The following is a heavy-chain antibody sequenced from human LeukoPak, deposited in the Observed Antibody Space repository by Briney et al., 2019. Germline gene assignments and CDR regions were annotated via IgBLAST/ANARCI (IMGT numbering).Heavy chain of an antibody. V-gene: IGHV5-51*01. CDR1: GYSFTSYW. Sequence: GESLKISCKGSGYSFTSYWIGWVRQMPGKGLEWLGIIYPADSDTRYSPSFQGQVTISADKSISTAYLQWSSLKASDTAMYYCARPYGSGSYRYFFDYWGQGTLVTVSS. J-gene: IGHJ4*02. CDR2: IYPADSDT. CDR3: ARPYGSGSYRYFFDY. D-gene: IGHD3-10*01.